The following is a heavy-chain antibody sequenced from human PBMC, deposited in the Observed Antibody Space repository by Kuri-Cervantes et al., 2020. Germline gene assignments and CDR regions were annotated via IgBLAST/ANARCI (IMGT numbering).Heavy chain of an antibody. CDR3: ARLLRDYGGIGHAFDI. J-gene: IGHJ3*02. CDR2: ISYDGSNK. D-gene: IGHD4-23*01. V-gene: IGHV3-30*14. CDR1: GFTFSSYA. Sequence: GGSLRLSCAASGFTFSSYAMHWVRQAPGKGLEWVVVISYDGSNKYYADSVKGRFTISRDNPKNSLYLQMNSLRAEDTAVYYCARLLRDYGGIGHAFDIWGQGTMVTVSS.